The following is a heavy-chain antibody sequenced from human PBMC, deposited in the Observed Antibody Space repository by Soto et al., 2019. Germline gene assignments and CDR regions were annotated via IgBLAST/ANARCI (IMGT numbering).Heavy chain of an antibody. CDR2: MNPNSGNT. J-gene: IGHJ4*02. D-gene: IGHD5-12*01. V-gene: IGHV1-8*01. CDR1: GDTFTSYD. Sequence: ASVKVSCKASGDTFTSYDINWVRQATGQGLEWMGWMNPNSGNTGYAQKFQGSVTMTRNTSISTAYMELSSLRSEDPAVYYCARPDGYHYAIDYWGQGTLVTVSS. CDR3: ARPDGYHYAIDY.